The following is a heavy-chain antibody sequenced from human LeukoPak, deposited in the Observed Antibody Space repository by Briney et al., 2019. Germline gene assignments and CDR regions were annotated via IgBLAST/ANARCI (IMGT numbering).Heavy chain of an antibody. CDR2: IKPKTDDGTT. Sequence: GRSLRLSCAASGFIFNKAWMAWVRQAPGKGLEWVGHIKPKTDDGTTDYAGPVKGRFTISRDDSRDTLYLQMNSLNTEDTGIYFCTSSLNLVLGELLGYWGQGTLVTVSS. CDR3: TSSLNLVLGELLGY. CDR1: GFIFNKAW. J-gene: IGHJ4*02. V-gene: IGHV3-15*01. D-gene: IGHD3-16*01.